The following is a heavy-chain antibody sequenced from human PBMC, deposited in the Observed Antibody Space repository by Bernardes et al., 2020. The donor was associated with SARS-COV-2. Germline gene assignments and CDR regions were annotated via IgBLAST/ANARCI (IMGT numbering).Heavy chain of an antibody. V-gene: IGHV3-64D*09. CDR1: GFTFSSYA. D-gene: IGHD1-26*01. J-gene: IGHJ6*03. CDR2: ISSNGGST. Sequence: GGSLRLSCSASGFTFSSYARHWVRQAPGKGLEYVSAISSNGGSTYYADSVKGRFTISRDNSKNTLYLQMSSLRAEDTAVYYCVKCAGGYYYYYYMDVWGKGTTVTVSS. CDR3: VKCAGGYYYYYYMDV.